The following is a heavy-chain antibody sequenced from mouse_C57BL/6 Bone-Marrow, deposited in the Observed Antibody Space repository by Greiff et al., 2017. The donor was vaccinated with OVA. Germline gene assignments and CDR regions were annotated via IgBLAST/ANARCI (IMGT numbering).Heavy chain of an antibody. CDR1: GYTFTSYW. CDR2: IHPSDSDT. J-gene: IGHJ3*01. V-gene: IGHV1-74*01. D-gene: IGHD1-1*01. Sequence: VQLQQPGAELVKPGASVKVSCKASGYTFTSYWMHWVKQRPGQGLEWIGRIHPSDSDTNYNQNFKGKATLTVDRSSSTAYMQLSSLTSEDSALYYCTLGYYGSSYGFAYWGLGTLVIVSA. CDR3: TLGYYGSSYGFAY.